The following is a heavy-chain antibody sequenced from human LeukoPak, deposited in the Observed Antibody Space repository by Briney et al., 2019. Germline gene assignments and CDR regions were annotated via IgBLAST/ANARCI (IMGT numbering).Heavy chain of an antibody. Sequence: GGSLRLSCAGSGFIFSNHSMSWIRQAPGKGLEWVSSISGSSFYTFYADSVEGRFTVSRDNAKNEVYLQMTSLRAGDTAVYYCSRDAKKYIVVGSWFDPWGQGTLVTVSS. J-gene: IGHJ5*02. D-gene: IGHD2-21*01. CDR1: GFIFSNHS. CDR3: SRDAKKYIVVGSWFDP. CDR2: ISGSSFYT. V-gene: IGHV3-21*01.